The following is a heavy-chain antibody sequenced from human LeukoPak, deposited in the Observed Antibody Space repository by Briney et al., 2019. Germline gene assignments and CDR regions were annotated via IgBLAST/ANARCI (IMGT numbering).Heavy chain of an antibody. V-gene: IGHV3-30*02. J-gene: IGHJ4*02. Sequence: GSLRLSCAASGFTFSNHGMHWVRQAPGKGLEWVAFIRYDGSNKYYADSVKGRFTISRDNSKNTLYLQMNSLRAEDTAVYYCAKDPAKRSSSSIIDYWGQGTLVTVSS. CDR2: IRYDGSNK. CDR1: GFTFSNHG. CDR3: AKDPAKRSSSSIIDY. D-gene: IGHD6-6*01.